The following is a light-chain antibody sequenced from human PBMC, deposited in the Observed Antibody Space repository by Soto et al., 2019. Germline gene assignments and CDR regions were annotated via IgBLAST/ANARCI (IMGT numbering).Light chain of an antibody. Sequence: EIVMTQSPATLSVSPGERATLSCRASQSVGSDLAWYQQKPGQAPRLLIYGASSRATGIPDRFSGSGSGTDFTLTISRLEPEDFAVYYCQQYRTFGQGTKVEIK. J-gene: IGKJ1*01. CDR1: QSVGSD. CDR3: QQYRT. CDR2: GAS. V-gene: IGKV3D-15*01.